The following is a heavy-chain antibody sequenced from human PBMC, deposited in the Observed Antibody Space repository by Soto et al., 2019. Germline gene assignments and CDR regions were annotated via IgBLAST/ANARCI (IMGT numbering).Heavy chain of an antibody. J-gene: IGHJ4*02. D-gene: IGHD1-26*01. V-gene: IGHV1-69*08. CDR2: IVPVLGPA. CDR1: GGTSSRYA. CDR3: GRVPTSWEIDS. Sequence: QVQLMQSGAEVKKPGSSVKVSCKASGGTSSRYAVSWVRQAPGQGLEWMGGIVPVLGPANYAQKFQGRVTITADKSTATAYMELSGLRSEDTAVYFCGRVPTSWEIDSWGQGTLVTVSS.